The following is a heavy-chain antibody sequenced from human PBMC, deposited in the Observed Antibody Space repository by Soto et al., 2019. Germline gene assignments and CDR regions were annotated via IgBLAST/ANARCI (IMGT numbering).Heavy chain of an antibody. CDR3: ASFSGGGEAV. Sequence: QVQLVQSGAEVKKPGSSVKVSCKASGGTFSSYTISWVRQAPGQGLEWMGRIIPILDIANYAQKFQGRVTITADKSTSTAYMELSSLRSEDTAVYYCASFSGGGEAVWGKGTTVTVSS. J-gene: IGHJ6*04. CDR2: IIPILDIA. D-gene: IGHD2-21*01. CDR1: GGTFSSYT. V-gene: IGHV1-69*02.